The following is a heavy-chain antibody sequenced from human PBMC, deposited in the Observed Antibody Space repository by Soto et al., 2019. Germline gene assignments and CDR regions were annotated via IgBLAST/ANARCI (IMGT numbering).Heavy chain of an antibody. CDR1: GGSVSSGSNY. CDR2: IYHSGST. V-gene: IGHV4-61*01. D-gene: IGHD3-22*01. J-gene: IGHJ1*01. Sequence: QGQLQESGPGLVKPSETLSLTCTVSGGSVSSGSNYWSWIRQPPGKGLEWIAYIYHSGSTNYNPSLKSRGTISVDTSKNQVSLKLSSVTAADTAVYYCARGGYYESFQHRGQGTLVTVSS. CDR3: ARGGYYESFQH.